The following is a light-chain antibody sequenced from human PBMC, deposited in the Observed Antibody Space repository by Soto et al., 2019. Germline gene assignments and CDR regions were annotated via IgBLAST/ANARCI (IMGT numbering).Light chain of an antibody. J-gene: IGKJ1*01. CDR2: KAS. Sequence: DIQMTQSPSTLSASVGDRVTITCWASQSISSWLAWYQQKPGKAPKLLIYKASSLESGVPSRFSGSGSGTEFTLTVSXLQPDDFATYYCQQYNSYSPTFGQGTKV. V-gene: IGKV1-5*03. CDR3: QQYNSYSPT. CDR1: QSISSW.